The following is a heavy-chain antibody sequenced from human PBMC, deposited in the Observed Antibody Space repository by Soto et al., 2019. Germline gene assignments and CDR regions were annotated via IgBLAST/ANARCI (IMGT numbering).Heavy chain of an antibody. CDR1: GGSISSGDYY. CDR3: ARDLDGDYSNYFDY. Sequence: QVQLQESGPGLVKPSQTLSLTCTVSGGSISSGDYYWSWIRQPPGKGLEWIGYIYYSGSTYYNPCLKSRVTISGDTSKNQFSLKLSSVTAADTAVYYCARDLDGDYSNYFDYWGQGTLVTVSS. D-gene: IGHD4-17*01. V-gene: IGHV4-30-4*01. CDR2: IYYSGST. J-gene: IGHJ4*02.